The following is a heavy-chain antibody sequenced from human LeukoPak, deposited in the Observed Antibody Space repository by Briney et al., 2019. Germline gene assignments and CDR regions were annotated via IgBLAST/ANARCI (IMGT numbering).Heavy chain of an antibody. CDR2: IFSTGDRI. CDR1: GFAFGSYS. J-gene: IGHJ4*02. Sequence: GGSLTLSCDASGFAFGSYSMNWLRQSRGKGLEWVASIFSTGDRIFYADSARGRFTISRDNYRNTVFLQMNSLGVDDTATYYCAKDFRPDKGWDIDYWGQGALVIVSS. D-gene: IGHD1-26*01. V-gene: IGHV3-23*01. CDR3: AKDFRPDKGWDIDY.